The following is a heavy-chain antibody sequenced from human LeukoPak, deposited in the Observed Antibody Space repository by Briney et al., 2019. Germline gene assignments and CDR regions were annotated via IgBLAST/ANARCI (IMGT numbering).Heavy chain of an antibody. D-gene: IGHD1-26*01. Sequence: SETLSLTCTVSAASINSFYWSWIRQPPGKGIEWIGYIYYSGAINYNPSLKSRVTISVDRSKNQFSLRLSSVTAADTAVYYCVRGWGIHLFDYWGQGTLVTVSS. CDR3: VRGWGIHLFDY. CDR1: AASINSFY. J-gene: IGHJ4*02. CDR2: IYYSGAI. V-gene: IGHV4-59*01.